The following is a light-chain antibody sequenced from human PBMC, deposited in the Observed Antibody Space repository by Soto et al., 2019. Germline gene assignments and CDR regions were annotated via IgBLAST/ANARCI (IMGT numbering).Light chain of an antibody. CDR2: DVT. CDR3: PSHAGIINFPYV. Sequence: QSALAQPRAVSGSPGQSVTISCAGTNSDLGNHNYVSWFQQHPGKAPKLIIYDVTRRPSGVPDRFSGSKSGNTASLTVSGLQAEDEANYSCPSHAGIINFPYVFGTGTKVNAL. V-gene: IGLV2-11*01. CDR1: NSDLGNHNY. J-gene: IGLJ1*01.